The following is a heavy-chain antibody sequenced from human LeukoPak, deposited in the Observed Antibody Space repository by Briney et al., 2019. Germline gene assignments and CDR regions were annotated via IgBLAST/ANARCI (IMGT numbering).Heavy chain of an antibody. D-gene: IGHD1-14*01. J-gene: IGHJ3*02. CDR2: IYYSGST. Sequence: SETLSHTCTVSGGSISSYYWSWIRQPPGKGLEWIGYIYYSGSTNYNPSLKSRVTISVDTSKNQFSLKLSSVTAADTAVYYCARAEEYAFDIWGQGTMVTVSS. V-gene: IGHV4-59*01. CDR1: GGSISSYY. CDR3: ARAEEYAFDI.